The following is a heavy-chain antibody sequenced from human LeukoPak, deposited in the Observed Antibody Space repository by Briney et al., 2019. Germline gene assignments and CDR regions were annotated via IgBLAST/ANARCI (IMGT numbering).Heavy chain of an antibody. V-gene: IGHV3-30*18. CDR3: AKDVWFGELFPFGY. D-gene: IGHD3-10*01. Sequence: GGSLRLSCAASGFTFSSYGMHWVRQAPGKGLEWVAVISYDGSNKYYADSVKGRFTISRDTSKNTLYLQMNSLRAEDTAVYYCAKDVWFGELFPFGYWGQGTLVTVSS. CDR2: ISYDGSNK. J-gene: IGHJ4*02. CDR1: GFTFSSYG.